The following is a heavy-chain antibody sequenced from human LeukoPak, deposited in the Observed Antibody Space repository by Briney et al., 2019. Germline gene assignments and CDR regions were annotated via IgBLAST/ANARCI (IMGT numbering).Heavy chain of an antibody. CDR3: ARGIAAAHGAGRDYFDY. D-gene: IGHD1-14*01. J-gene: IGHJ4*02. CDR1: GFTFSSYD. CDR2: IGTAGDT. Sequence: GGSLRLSCAASGFTFSSYDMHWVRQATGKGLEWVSAIGTAGDTYYPGSVKGRFTISRENAKNSLYLQMNSLRAGDTAVYYCARGIAAAHGAGRDYFDYWGQGTLVTVSS. V-gene: IGHV3-13*04.